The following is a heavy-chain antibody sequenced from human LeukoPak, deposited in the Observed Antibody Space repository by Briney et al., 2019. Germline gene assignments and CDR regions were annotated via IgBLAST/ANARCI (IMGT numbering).Heavy chain of an antibody. Sequence: TGGSLRLSCAASGFTFSAYTMKWVRQAPGKGLEWISYISTSGSPIYYADSVKGRFTISRDNAKNSLFLQMNSLRAEDTAFYYCASGSGSGYYYFVYWGQGTLVTVSS. CDR2: ISTSGSPI. J-gene: IGHJ4*02. CDR3: ASGSGSGYYYFVY. V-gene: IGHV3-48*04. CDR1: GFTFSAYT. D-gene: IGHD3-22*01.